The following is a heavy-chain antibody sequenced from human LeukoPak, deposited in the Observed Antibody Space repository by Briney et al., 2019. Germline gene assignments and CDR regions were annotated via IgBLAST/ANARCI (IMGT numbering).Heavy chain of an antibody. Sequence: GGSLRLSCAASGFTFSSYAMSWVRQAPGKGLEWVSAISGSGGSTYYADSVKGRFTISRDNSKNTLYLQMNSLRAEDTAVYYCARDVRYSSGWYFDYWGQGTLVTVSS. CDR1: GFTFSSYA. V-gene: IGHV3-23*01. D-gene: IGHD6-19*01. CDR3: ARDVRYSSGWYFDY. CDR2: ISGSGGST. J-gene: IGHJ4*02.